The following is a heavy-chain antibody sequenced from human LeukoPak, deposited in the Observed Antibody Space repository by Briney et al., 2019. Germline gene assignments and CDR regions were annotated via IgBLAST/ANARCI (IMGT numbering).Heavy chain of an antibody. J-gene: IGHJ5*02. Sequence: PGGSLRLSCAASGFTFSSYAMHWVRQAPGKGLEWVAVISYDGSNKYYADSVKGRFTISRDNSKNTLYLQMNSLRAEDTAVYYCAKGRGDYDFWSGYYKGDWFDPWGQGTLVTVSS. CDR1: GFTFSSYA. D-gene: IGHD3-3*01. CDR2: ISYDGSNK. CDR3: AKGRGDYDFWSGYYKGDWFDP. V-gene: IGHV3-30-3*02.